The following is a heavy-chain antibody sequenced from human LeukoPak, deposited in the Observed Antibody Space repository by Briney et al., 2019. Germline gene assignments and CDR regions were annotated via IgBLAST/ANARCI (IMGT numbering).Heavy chain of an antibody. Sequence: PGGSLRLSCAASGFTFSSYAMSWVRQAPGKGLEWVSGISGSGGSKYYADSVKGRFTISRDNSKNTLYLQMNMRAEDTAVYYCAKEFRGGWPFDYWGQGTLVTVSS. CDR3: AKEFRGGWPFDY. CDR2: ISGSGGSK. CDR1: GFTFSSYA. J-gene: IGHJ4*02. D-gene: IGHD6-19*01. V-gene: IGHV3-23*01.